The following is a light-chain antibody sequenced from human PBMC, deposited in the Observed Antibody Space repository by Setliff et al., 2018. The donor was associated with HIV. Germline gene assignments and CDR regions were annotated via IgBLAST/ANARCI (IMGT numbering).Light chain of an antibody. CDR2: GVD. CDR3: CSYAGSNIFV. Sequence: QSALTQPRSVSGSPGQSITFSCTGTSSDIGAYNYVSWYQQHPGKAPKLITYGVDKRPSGVPTRFSGFKSGNTASLTIYGLQPEDEADYFCCSYAGSNIFVFGKGTKV. V-gene: IGLV2-11*01. CDR1: SSDIGAYNY. J-gene: IGLJ1*01.